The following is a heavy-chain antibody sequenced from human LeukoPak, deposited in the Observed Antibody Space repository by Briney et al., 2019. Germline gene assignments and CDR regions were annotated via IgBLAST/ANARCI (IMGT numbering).Heavy chain of an antibody. D-gene: IGHD5-12*01. CDR3: TTDTFGARGS. CDR2: INEDGSST. J-gene: IGHJ4*02. Sequence: GGSLRLSCAASGYTFSRYWMHWVRQGPGKGLVWVSRINEDGSSTSYAESVRGRFTISRDSAKNTLYLQMNSLRAEDAAVYYCTTDTFGARGSWGQGTLVTVSS. V-gene: IGHV3-74*01. CDR1: GYTFSRYW.